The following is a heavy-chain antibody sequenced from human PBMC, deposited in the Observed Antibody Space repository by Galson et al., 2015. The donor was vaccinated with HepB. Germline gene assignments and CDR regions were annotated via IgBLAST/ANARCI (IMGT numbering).Heavy chain of an antibody. V-gene: IGHV3-74*01. CDR2: INSDGSST. J-gene: IGHJ5*02. D-gene: IGHD3-3*01. CDR3: ARGSVLRFLEWLSEDNWFDP. Sequence: SLRLSCAASGFTFSSYWMHWVRQAPGKGLVWVSRINSDGSSTSYADSVKGRFTISRDNAKNTLYLQMNSLRAEDTAVYYCARGSVLRFLEWLSEDNWFDPWGQGTLVTVSS. CDR1: GFTFSSYW.